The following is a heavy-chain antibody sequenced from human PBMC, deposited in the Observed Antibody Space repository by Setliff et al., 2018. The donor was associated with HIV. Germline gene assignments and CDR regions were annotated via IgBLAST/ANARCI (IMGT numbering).Heavy chain of an antibody. D-gene: IGHD3-22*01. CDR2: IYSDGST. CDR3: ARVRLYNSALDY. J-gene: IGHJ4*02. CDR1: GFTFRSFD. Sequence: PGGSLRLSCAASGFTFRSFDMHWVRQGPGKGLEWVSTIYSDGSTYHADSVKGRFTLSRDTSKNTLSLQMNTLRPEDTAVYFCARVRLYNSALDYWGQGTLVTVSS. V-gene: IGHV3-66*02.